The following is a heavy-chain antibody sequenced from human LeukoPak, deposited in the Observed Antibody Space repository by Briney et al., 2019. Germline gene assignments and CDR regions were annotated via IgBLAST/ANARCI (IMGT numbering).Heavy chain of an antibody. CDR1: GCAFSHYY. D-gene: IGHD2-8*01. CDR3: SSVINNETWYLEL. J-gene: IGHJ2*01. V-gene: IGHV3-53*01. CDR2: LYSGSDT. Sequence: PGGSLRLSCAASGCAFSHYYMNWVRQAPGRGLEWVSILYSGSDTYYADSVKGQFTISRDSSNNILSLQMNNLRVEDPASYYGSSVINNETWYLELWGRGTRVTVSS.